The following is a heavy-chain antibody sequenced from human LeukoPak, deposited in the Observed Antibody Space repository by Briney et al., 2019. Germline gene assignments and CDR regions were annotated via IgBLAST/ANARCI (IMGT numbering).Heavy chain of an antibody. V-gene: IGHV4-39*01. Sequence: SETLSLTCTVSGGSISSSSYYWVWIRQPPGKGLEWIGSIYYSGSTYYNPSLKSRVTISVDTSKNQFSLKLSSVTAADTAVYYCARFLGGYSYGYDYDSSGYFDYWGQGTLVTVSS. J-gene: IGHJ4*02. CDR2: IYYSGST. D-gene: IGHD5-18*01. CDR1: GGSISSSSYY. CDR3: ARFLGGYSYGYDYDSSGYFDY.